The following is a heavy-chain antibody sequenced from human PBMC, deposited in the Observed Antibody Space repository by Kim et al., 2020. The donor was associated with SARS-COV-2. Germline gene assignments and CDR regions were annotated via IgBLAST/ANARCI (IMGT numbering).Heavy chain of an antibody. CDR2: IWYDGSKK. Sequence: GGSLRLSCVASGFTFNTYGMNWVRQTPGKGLEWVAVIWYDGSKKYYLDSVRGRFTSSRDNSKNTLYLQMNSLRVEDTAVYYCARVGCTGGNCRPYHYYGMDVWGQGPTVTVSS. V-gene: IGHV3-33*01. J-gene: IGHJ6*02. D-gene: IGHD2-8*02. CDR3: ARVGCTGGNCRPYHYYGMDV. CDR1: GFTFNTYG.